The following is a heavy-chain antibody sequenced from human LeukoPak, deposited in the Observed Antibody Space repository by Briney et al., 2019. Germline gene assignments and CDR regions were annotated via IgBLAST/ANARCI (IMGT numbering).Heavy chain of an antibody. V-gene: IGHV4-39*07. CDR2: IYYSGST. J-gene: IGHJ3*02. CDR1: GGSISSRSYH. D-gene: IGHD3-10*01. Sequence: SETLSLTCTVSGGSISSRSYHWGWIRQPPGKGLEWIGSIYYSGSTYYNPSLKSRVTISVDTSKNQFSLKLSSVTAADTAVYYCARSAITMVRGVIISYAFDIWGQGTMVTVSS. CDR3: ARSAITMVRGVIISYAFDI.